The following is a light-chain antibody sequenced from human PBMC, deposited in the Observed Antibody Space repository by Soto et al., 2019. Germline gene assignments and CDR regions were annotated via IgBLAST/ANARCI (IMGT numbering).Light chain of an antibody. CDR3: HQYKSYLRT. J-gene: IGKJ1*01. Sequence: DIQMTQSPSTLSASVGDRVTITCRASQSISSWLAWYQQKPGKAPKLLIYDASSLESGVPSRFRGSGSGTDLTPTIRSLQPDDFATYYSHQYKSYLRTSGLGNKVQIK. CDR1: QSISSW. CDR2: DAS. V-gene: IGKV1-5*01.